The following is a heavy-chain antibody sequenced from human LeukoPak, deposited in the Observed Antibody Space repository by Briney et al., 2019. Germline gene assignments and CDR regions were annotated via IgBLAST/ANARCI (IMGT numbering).Heavy chain of an antibody. Sequence: GGSLRLSCAASGFTFSSYSINWVRQAPGKGLEWVSYISSSSSTIYYADSVKGRFTISRDNAKNSLYLQMNSLRAEDTAVYYCARDRVLRFLEWLGYMDVWGKGTTVTVSS. J-gene: IGHJ6*03. V-gene: IGHV3-48*01. CDR1: GFTFSSYS. D-gene: IGHD3-3*01. CDR3: ARDRVLRFLEWLGYMDV. CDR2: ISSSSSTI.